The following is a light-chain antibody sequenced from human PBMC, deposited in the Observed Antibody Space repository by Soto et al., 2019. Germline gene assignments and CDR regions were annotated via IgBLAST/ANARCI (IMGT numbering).Light chain of an antibody. CDR2: GVS. V-gene: IGKV1-5*01. CDR3: QQYYNYPYT. CDR1: QSISGW. Sequence: DIQMTQSPSTLSASVGDRVTITCRASQSISGWLAWYQQKPGKAPELLIYGVSNLESGVPSRFSGSGSGIEFTLSINSLQPDDFSTYYCQQYYNYPYTFGQGSRLEIK. J-gene: IGKJ2*01.